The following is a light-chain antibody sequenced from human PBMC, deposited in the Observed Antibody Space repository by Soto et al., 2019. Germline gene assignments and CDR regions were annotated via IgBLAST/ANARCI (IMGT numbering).Light chain of an antibody. V-gene: IGLV2-14*01. Sequence: QSALTQPASVSGSPGQSITISCTGTSSDVGTYNYVSWYQQHPGKAPKVMIYEVTYRPSGVSNRFSGSKSGNTASLTISGLQAEDEAEYYCSSYTGSSTLYVFGTGTNVTVL. CDR1: SSDVGTYNY. CDR3: SSYTGSSTLYV. J-gene: IGLJ1*01. CDR2: EVT.